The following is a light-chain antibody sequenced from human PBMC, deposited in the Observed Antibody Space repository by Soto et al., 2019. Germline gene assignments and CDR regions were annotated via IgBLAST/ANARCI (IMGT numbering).Light chain of an antibody. J-gene: IGKJ2*01. CDR2: GAS. CDR3: QQYNNWPPYT. Sequence: EIVMTQSPATLSVSPGERATLSCRASQSVSSNLAGEGQKPGQAPRLLIYGASTRATGIPARFSGSGSGTEFTLTISSLQSEDFAVYYCQQYNNWPPYTFGQGTKLEIK. CDR1: QSVSSN. V-gene: IGKV3-15*01.